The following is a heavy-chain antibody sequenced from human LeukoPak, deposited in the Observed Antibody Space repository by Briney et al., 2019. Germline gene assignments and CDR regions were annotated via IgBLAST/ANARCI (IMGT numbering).Heavy chain of an antibody. CDR1: GYTFTSYD. CDR3: ARDASGSYYEWFDP. J-gene: IGHJ5*02. Sequence: ASVKVSCKASGYTFTSYDINWVRQATGQGLEWMGWMNPNSGNTGYAQKFQGRVTMTRNTSISTAYMELSSLRSDDTAIYYCARDASGSYYEWFDPWGQGTLVTVSS. CDR2: MNPNSGNT. V-gene: IGHV1-8*01. D-gene: IGHD3-10*01.